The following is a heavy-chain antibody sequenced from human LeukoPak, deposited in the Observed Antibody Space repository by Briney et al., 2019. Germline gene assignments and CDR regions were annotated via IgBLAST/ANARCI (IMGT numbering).Heavy chain of an antibody. V-gene: IGHV1-69*13. J-gene: IGHJ5*02. CDR2: IIPIFGTA. CDR1: GGTFSSYA. Sequence: SVKVSCTASGGTFSSYAISWVRQAPGQGLEWMGGIIPIFGTANYAQKFQGRVTITADESTSTAYMELSSLRSEDTAVYYCARDLRRFQPGIPNSFDPWGQGTLVTVSS. CDR3: ARDLRRFQPGIPNSFDP. D-gene: IGHD3-3*01.